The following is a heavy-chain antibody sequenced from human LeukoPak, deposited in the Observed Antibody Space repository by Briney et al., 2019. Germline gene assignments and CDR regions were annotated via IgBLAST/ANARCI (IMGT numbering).Heavy chain of an antibody. V-gene: IGHV3-7*03. J-gene: IGHJ4*02. D-gene: IGHD2-21*01. Sequence: GGSLRLSCEGSAFILSGHWMNLVRQTPGKGLEWVASIKEDGSERQYVDSVKGLFSISRDNTKGSLFLQLNSLRAEDTAVYYCARDFFFFSSRRRHTRFDYWGQGTLVAVSS. CDR1: AFILSGHW. CDR2: IKEDGSER. CDR3: ARDFFFFSSRRRHTRFDY.